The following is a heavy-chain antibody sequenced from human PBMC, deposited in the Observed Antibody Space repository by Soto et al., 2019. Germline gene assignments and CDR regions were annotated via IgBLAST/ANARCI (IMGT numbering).Heavy chain of an antibody. CDR3: ARGPMVRGVMAYYGMDV. CDR1: GFTFSSYG. J-gene: IGHJ6*02. Sequence: GGSLRLSCAASGFTFSSYGMHWVRQAPGKGLEWVAVIWYDGSNKYYADSVKGRFTISRDNSKNTLYLQMNSLRAEDTAVYYCARGPMVRGVMAYYGMDVWGQGTTVT. D-gene: IGHD3-10*01. V-gene: IGHV3-33*01. CDR2: IWYDGSNK.